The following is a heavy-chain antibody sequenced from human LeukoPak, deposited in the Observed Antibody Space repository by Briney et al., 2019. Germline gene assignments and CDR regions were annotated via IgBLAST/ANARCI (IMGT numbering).Heavy chain of an antibody. CDR3: AKFSESLPSYDFWSGYYGPPDY. V-gene: IGHV3-23*01. J-gene: IGHJ4*02. D-gene: IGHD3-3*01. CDR2: ISGSGGST. CDR1: GFTFSSYA. Sequence: GGSLRLSCAASGFTFSSYAMSWVRQAPGKGLEWVSAISGSGGSTYYADSVKGRFTISRDNSKNTLYLQMNSLRAEDTAVYYCAKFSESLPSYDFWSGYYGPPDYWGQETLFTVSS.